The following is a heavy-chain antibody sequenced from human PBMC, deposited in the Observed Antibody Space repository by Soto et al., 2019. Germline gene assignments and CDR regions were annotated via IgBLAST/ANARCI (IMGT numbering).Heavy chain of an antibody. Sequence: ASVKVSCKASGGTFSSYAISWVRQAPGQGLEWMGWMNPNSGNTGYAQKFQGRVTMTRNTSISTAYMELSSLRSEDTAVYYCARGGSLGDYYYMDVWGKGTTVTVSS. CDR1: GGTFSSYA. J-gene: IGHJ6*03. CDR2: MNPNSGNT. V-gene: IGHV1-8*02. D-gene: IGHD3-3*02. CDR3: ARGGSLGDYYYMDV.